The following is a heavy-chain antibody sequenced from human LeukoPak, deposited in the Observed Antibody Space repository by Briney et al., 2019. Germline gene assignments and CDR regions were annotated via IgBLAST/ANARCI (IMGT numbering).Heavy chain of an antibody. Sequence: SETLSLTCAVSGYSISSGYYWGWIRQPPGKGLEWIGSIYHSGSTYYNPSLKSRVTISVDTSKNQFSLKLSSVTAADTAVYYCARDLNYDILTGYVRHWYFDLWGRGTLVTVSS. V-gene: IGHV4-38-2*02. CDR2: IYHSGST. J-gene: IGHJ2*01. D-gene: IGHD3-9*01. CDR3: ARDLNYDILTGYVRHWYFDL. CDR1: GYSISSGYY.